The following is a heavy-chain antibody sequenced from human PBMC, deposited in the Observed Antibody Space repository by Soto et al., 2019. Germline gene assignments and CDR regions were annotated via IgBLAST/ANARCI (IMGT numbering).Heavy chain of an antibody. CDR3: SGGEDDDYRYPRDDACDV. V-gene: IGHV1-69*02. Sequence: QVQLVQSGAEVKKPGSSVKVSCKASGGSFRSHAITWVRQAPGQGLEWMGRIIPILGITTYAQKFQDRVTITADKSTSTAYMDLSSRRSEDTAMYDSSGGEDDDYRYPRDDACDVWGQGTKVTVSS. CDR2: IIPILGIT. CDR1: GGSFRSHA. D-gene: IGHD3-16*02. J-gene: IGHJ3*01.